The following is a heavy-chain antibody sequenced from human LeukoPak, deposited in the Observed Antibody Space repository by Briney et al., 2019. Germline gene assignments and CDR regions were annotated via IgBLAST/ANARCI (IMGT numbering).Heavy chain of an antibody. V-gene: IGHV3-23*01. CDR2: ITGLGYST. D-gene: IGHD6-6*01. Sequence: GGPLRLSCAASGFIFSSQAMSWVRQAPGKGPEWVSAITGLGYSTYYADSVKGRFTISRDNSKNTLYLQMNSPRAEDAAVYYCAKPTLGNSSSWGFDYWGQGTLVSVSS. CDR1: GFIFSSQA. CDR3: AKPTLGNSSSWGFDY. J-gene: IGHJ4*02.